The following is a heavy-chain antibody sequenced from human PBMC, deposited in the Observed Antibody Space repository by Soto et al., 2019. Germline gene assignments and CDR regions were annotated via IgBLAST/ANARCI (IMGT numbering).Heavy chain of an antibody. D-gene: IGHD3-10*01. CDR1: GGSISSYY. Sequence: ASETLSLTCTVSGGSISSYYWSWIRQPPGKGLEWIGYIYYSGSTNYNPSLKSRVSISVDTSKNQFSLKLSSVTAADTAVYYCARRTAGFGELGGGRNYYYYYYMDVWGKGTTVTVSS. CDR3: ARRTAGFGELGGGRNYYYYYYMDV. V-gene: IGHV4-59*08. CDR2: IYYSGST. J-gene: IGHJ6*03.